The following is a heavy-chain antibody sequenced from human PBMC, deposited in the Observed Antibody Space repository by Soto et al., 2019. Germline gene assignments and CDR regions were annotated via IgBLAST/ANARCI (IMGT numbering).Heavy chain of an antibody. Sequence: EVQLVESGGGLVKPGGSLRLSCAASGLTFSSYSMKWVRQAPGKGLEWVSTISSRNNDMYYVDSVKGRFTISRDNARNSVYLQMNSLRADDTAVYYCARDVNGGFCGAWGQGTLVTVSS. CDR1: GLTFSSYS. CDR3: ARDVNGGFCGA. J-gene: IGHJ5*02. CDR2: ISSRNNDM. D-gene: IGHD2-21*01. V-gene: IGHV3-21*01.